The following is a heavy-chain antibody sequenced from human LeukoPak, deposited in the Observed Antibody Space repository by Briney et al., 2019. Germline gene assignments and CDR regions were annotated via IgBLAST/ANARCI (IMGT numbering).Heavy chain of an antibody. J-gene: IGHJ4*02. Sequence: SETLSLTCTVSGGSISNYYWSWIRQPAGKGLEWIGRIYASGSTNYNPSLQSRVTISVDRSKNQFSLKLSSVTAADTAVYYCARMSNYYDTSGYYQSLDYWGQGTLVTVSS. CDR2: IYASGST. V-gene: IGHV4-4*07. CDR3: ARMSNYYDTSGYYQSLDY. D-gene: IGHD3-22*01. CDR1: GGSISNYY.